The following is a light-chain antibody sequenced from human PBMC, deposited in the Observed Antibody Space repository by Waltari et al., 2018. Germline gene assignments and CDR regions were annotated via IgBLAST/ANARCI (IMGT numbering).Light chain of an antibody. CDR3: TSYTSKNTFI. CDR2: AVL. J-gene: IGLJ2*01. Sequence: QSALTQPASVFGSLGQSVTISCTGTATDIGGYDYVSRYQQHSGKAPKLLIFAVLIRPSEISARFSASKSGNTASLSISGLQTEDEADYHCTSYTSKNTFIFGGGTRLTVL. V-gene: IGLV2-14*03. CDR1: ATDIGGYDY.